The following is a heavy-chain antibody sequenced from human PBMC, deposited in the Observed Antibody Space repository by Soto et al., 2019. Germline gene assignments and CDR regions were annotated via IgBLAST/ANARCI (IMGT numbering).Heavy chain of an antibody. CDR3: ARVRYDRSGFDH. CDR1: GDSISRSHW. V-gene: IGHV4-4*02. Sequence: QVQLQESGPGLVRPSRALSVTCAVSGDSISRSHWWSWVRQSPGKGLEWIGEISHSGITNYNTSLKSRVTISGDKSKNQLSLKLTSVTAADTAVYYCARVRYDRSGFDHWGQGTVVSVSS. CDR2: ISHSGIT. J-gene: IGHJ4*02. D-gene: IGHD3-22*01.